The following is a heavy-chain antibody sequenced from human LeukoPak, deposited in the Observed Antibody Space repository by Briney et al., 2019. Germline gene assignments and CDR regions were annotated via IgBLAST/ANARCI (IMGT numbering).Heavy chain of an antibody. CDR1: GGSFSGYY. Sequence: SETLSLTCAVYGGSFSGYYWSWIRQPPGKGLEWIREINHSGSTNYNPSLKSRVTISVDRSKNQFSLKLSSVTAADTAVYYCARSFGNYYGSGSISGFDYWGQGTLVTVSS. CDR3: ARSFGNYYGSGSISGFDY. J-gene: IGHJ4*02. V-gene: IGHV4-34*01. D-gene: IGHD3-10*01. CDR2: INHSGST.